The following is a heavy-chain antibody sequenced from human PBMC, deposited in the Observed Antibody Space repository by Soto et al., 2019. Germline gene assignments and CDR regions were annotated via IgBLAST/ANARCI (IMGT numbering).Heavy chain of an antibody. V-gene: IGHV4-59*01. Sequence: ETLSLTCTVSGGSISSYYWSWIRQPPGKGLEWIGYIYYSGSTNYNPSLKSRVTISVDTSKNQFSLKLSSVTAADTAVYYCARGRVTTFGRHDYWGQGTLVTVS. CDR3: ARGRVTTFGRHDY. J-gene: IGHJ4*02. CDR2: IYYSGST. CDR1: GGSISSYY. D-gene: IGHD4-17*01.